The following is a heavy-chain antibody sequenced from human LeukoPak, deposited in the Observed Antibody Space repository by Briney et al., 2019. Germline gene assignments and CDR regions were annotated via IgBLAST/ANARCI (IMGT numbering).Heavy chain of an antibody. CDR2: IIPIFGTA. CDR3: ARGVVFIAYGSSSPDAFDI. V-gene: IGHV1-69*05. CDR1: GGTFSSYA. D-gene: IGHD6-6*01. J-gene: IGHJ3*02. Sequence: ASVKVSCKASGGTFSSYAISWVRQAPGQGLEWMGGIIPIFGTANYAQKFQGRVTITTDESTSTAYMELSSLRSEDTAVYYCARGVVFIAYGSSSPDAFDIWGQGTMVTVSS.